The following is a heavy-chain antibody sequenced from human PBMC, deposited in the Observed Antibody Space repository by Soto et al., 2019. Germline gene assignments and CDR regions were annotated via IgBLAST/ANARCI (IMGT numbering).Heavy chain of an antibody. CDR1: GFSISRSA. CDR3: ARDLQAGTDNVNWFAP. V-gene: IGHV3-30*04. J-gene: IGHJ5*02. Sequence: QVQLVESGGGVVQPGRSLRLSCAASGFSISRSAMHWVRQAPGKGLEWVAVIGYDGSNRWYADSAKGRFTISRDNYKNTVYLEMSSLRGEDTAVYYCARDLQAGTDNVNWFAPWGQGTLVTVSS. D-gene: IGHD1-1*01. CDR2: IGYDGSNR.